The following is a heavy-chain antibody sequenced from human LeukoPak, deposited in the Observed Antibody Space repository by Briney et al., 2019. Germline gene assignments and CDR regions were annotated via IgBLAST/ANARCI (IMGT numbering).Heavy chain of an antibody. CDR3: ARRRDYFDY. Sequence: GGSLRLSCVVSGFDLSDYYMSWIRQAPGKGLEWISYISSSGGNIYFADSVKGRFTMSRDNARGSLYLQMNSLTADDTAIYYCARRRDYFDYWGQETLVTVSS. V-gene: IGHV3-11*01. CDR2: ISSSGGNI. CDR1: GFDLSDYY. J-gene: IGHJ4*01.